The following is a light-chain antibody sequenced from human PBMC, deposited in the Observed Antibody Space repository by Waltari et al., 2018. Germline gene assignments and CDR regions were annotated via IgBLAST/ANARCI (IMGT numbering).Light chain of an antibody. V-gene: IGKV1-5*03. J-gene: IGKJ4*01. Sequence: DIQMTQSPSTLSASVGDRVTITCRASQSISSWLAWYQQKPGKTPKLLIYKASSLESGVPSRCSGSGSGTEFTLTISSLQPDEFATYYCQQYNSYSLTFGGGTKVEIK. CDR2: KAS. CDR3: QQYNSYSLT. CDR1: QSISSW.